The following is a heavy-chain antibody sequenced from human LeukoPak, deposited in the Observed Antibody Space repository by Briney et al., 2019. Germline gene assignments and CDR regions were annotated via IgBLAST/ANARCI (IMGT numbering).Heavy chain of an antibody. CDR3: ARSGGIYDYVWGSYRYTFDY. J-gene: IGHJ4*02. CDR2: IYYSGST. D-gene: IGHD3-16*02. CDR1: GGSISSSSYY. Sequence: SETLSLTCTVSGGSISSSSYYWGWIRQPPGKGPEWIGSIYYSGSTYYNPSLKSRVTISVDTSENQFSLKLSSVTAADTAVYYCARSGGIYDYVWGSYRYTFDYWGQGTLVTVSS. V-gene: IGHV4-39*01.